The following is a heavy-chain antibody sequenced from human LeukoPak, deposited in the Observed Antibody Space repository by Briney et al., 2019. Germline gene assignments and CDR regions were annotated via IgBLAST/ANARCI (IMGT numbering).Heavy chain of an antibody. CDR1: GYTFTSYY. D-gene: IGHD2-2*02. J-gene: IGHJ3*02. Sequence: ASVKVSCKASGYTFTSYYMHWVRQAPGQGLEWMGIMNPSGGSTSYAQKFQGRVTMTRDTSTSTVYMELSSLRSEDKAVYYCARGYCSSTSCYTADDAFDIWGQGTMVTVSS. CDR2: MNPSGGST. V-gene: IGHV1-46*01. CDR3: ARGYCSSTSCYTADDAFDI.